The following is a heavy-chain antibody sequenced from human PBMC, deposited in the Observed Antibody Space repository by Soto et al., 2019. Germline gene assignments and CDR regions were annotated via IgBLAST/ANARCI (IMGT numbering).Heavy chain of an antibody. CDR3: ARVPFVGYFDWLDP. CDR1: GASISSYY. Sequence: SETLSLTCSVSGASISSYYWTWIRQPPGGGLEWIGYMHHTQGTNDNPSLRGRVHMSIDTSMNQFSLRLTSVTAADTAVYYCARVPFVGYFDWLDPWGHXTLVTVSS. CDR2: MHHTQGT. J-gene: IGHJ5*02. D-gene: IGHD3-9*01. V-gene: IGHV4-59*01.